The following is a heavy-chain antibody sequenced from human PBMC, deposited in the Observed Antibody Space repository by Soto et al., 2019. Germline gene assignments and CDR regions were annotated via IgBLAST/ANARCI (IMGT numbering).Heavy chain of an antibody. CDR2: IRSKAYGGTT. Sequence: GGSLRLSCTASGFTFGDYAMSWFRQAPGKGLEWVGFIRSKAYGGTTEYAASVKGRFTISRDDSKSIAYLQMNSLKTEDTAVYYCTRDRVTIFGVVIISYYYYMDVWGKGTTVTSP. J-gene: IGHJ6*03. CDR3: TRDRVTIFGVVIISYYYYMDV. D-gene: IGHD3-3*01. CDR1: GFTFGDYA. V-gene: IGHV3-49*03.